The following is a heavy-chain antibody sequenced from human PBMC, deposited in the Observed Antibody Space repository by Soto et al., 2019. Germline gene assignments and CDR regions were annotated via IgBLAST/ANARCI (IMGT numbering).Heavy chain of an antibody. CDR2: IDAGPRTV. CDR1: GLTFSSHD. V-gene: IGHV3-21*01. CDR3: ARLSVTTYHYFDY. J-gene: IGHJ4*02. D-gene: IGHD4-17*01. Sequence: EVQVVESGGGLVKPGGSLRLSCAASGLTFSSHDFNWVREAPGKGLEWVSAIDAGPRTVYYADSVRGRCTISRDDAKNSLYLQMNRRRVEDTALYYCARLSVTTYHYFDYWGQGTLVTVSS.